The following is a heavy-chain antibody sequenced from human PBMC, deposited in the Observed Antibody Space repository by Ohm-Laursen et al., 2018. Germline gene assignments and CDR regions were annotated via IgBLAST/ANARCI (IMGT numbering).Heavy chain of an antibody. CDR3: ASEANPDAFDI. V-gene: IGHV3-74*01. J-gene: IGHJ3*02. Sequence: SLRLSCAASGFIFNNYCMHWVRQAPGKGLVWVSRINSDGSSKSYADSVKGRFTISRDNAKNTLYLQMNSLRAEDTAVYYCASEANPDAFDIWGQGTLVTVSS. CDR2: INSDGSSK. CDR1: GFIFNNYC.